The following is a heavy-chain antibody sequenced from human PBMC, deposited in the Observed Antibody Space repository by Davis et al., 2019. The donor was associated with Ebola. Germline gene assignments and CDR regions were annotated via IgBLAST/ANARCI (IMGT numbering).Heavy chain of an antibody. Sequence: SETLSLTCAVYGGSFNYYYWSWIRQPPGKGLEWIGEINHSGSTNYNPSLKSRVTISVDTSKNQFSLKLSSVTAADTAVYYCARREIDGDYVQDSWGQGTLVTVSS. CDR3: ARREIDGDYVQDS. V-gene: IGHV4-34*01. J-gene: IGHJ4*02. CDR1: GGSFNYYY. D-gene: IGHD4-17*01. CDR2: INHSGST.